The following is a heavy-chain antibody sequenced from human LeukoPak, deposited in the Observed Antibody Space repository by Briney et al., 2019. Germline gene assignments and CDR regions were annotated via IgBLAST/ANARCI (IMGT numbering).Heavy chain of an antibody. J-gene: IGHJ6*03. CDR3: AKGIEMSLWSRLRWDYYYMDV. V-gene: IGHV3-23*01. Sequence: PGGSLRLSCAASGFTFSSYSMSWVRQAPGKGLEWVSAISGSGGSTYYADSVKGRFTISRDNSKNTLYLQMNSLRAEDTAVYYCAKGIEMSLWSRLRWDYYYMDVWGKGTTVTISS. CDR2: ISGSGGST. CDR1: GFTFSSYS. D-gene: IGHD5-24*01.